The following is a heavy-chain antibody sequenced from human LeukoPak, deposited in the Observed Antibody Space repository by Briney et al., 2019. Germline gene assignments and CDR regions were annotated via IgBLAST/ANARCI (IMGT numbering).Heavy chain of an antibody. D-gene: IGHD4-17*01. CDR2: ISYDGSNK. CDR3: ARDSTTVMLAYYFDY. V-gene: IGHV3-30*04. CDR1: GFTFSSYA. J-gene: IGHJ4*02. Sequence: GGSLRLSCAASGFTFSSYAMHWVHQAPGKGLEWVAVISYDGSNKYYADSVKGRFTISRDNSKNTLYLQMNSLRAEDTAVHYCARDSTTVMLAYYFDYWGQGTLVTVSS.